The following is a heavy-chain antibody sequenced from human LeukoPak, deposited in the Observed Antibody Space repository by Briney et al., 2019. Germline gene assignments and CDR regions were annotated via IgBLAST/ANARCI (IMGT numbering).Heavy chain of an antibody. D-gene: IGHD6-13*01. CDR2: ISAYNGNT. V-gene: IGHV1-18*01. CDR1: GYTFTSYG. CDR3: ARELGIAAAGALDY. J-gene: IGHJ4*02. Sequence: GASVKVSCKASGYTFTSYGISWVRQAPGQGLEWMGWISAYNGNTNYAQKLQGRVTMTTDTSTSTAYMELRSLRSDATAVYYCARELGIAAAGALDYWGQGTLVTVSS.